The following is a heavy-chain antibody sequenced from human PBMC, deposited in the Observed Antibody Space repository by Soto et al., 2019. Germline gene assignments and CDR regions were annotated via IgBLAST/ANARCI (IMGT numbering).Heavy chain of an antibody. CDR2: ISYDGSNK. J-gene: IGHJ3*02. CDR3: AKDISHSGYVKKAFDI. Sequence: GSLRLSCAASGFTFSSYGMHWVRRAPGKGLEWVAVISYDGSNKYYADSVKGRFTISRDNAKNSLYLQMNSLRAEDTALYYCAKDISHSGYVKKAFDIWGQGTMVTVSS. V-gene: IGHV3-30*18. D-gene: IGHD5-12*01. CDR1: GFTFSSYG.